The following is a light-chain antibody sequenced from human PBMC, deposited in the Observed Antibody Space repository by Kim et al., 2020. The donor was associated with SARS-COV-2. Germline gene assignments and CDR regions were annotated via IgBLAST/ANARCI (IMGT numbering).Light chain of an antibody. CDR1: QTSSSR. V-gene: IGKV1-5*03. CDR2: EAS. CDR3: QQYNDYSAT. J-gene: IGKJ2*01. Sequence: SAAVGSSVTMPCRASQTSSSRMAWYQQKPGKVPTLLIYEASTLESGVPSRFSGSRSGTEFTLTISSLQPDDFATYYCQQYNDYSATFGQGTKLEI.